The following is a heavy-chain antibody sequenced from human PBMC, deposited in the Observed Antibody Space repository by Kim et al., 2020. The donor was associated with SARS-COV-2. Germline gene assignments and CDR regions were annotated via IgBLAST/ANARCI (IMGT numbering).Heavy chain of an antibody. CDR1: GYTFTSYA. Sequence: ASVKVSCKASGYTFTSYAMNWVRQAPGQGLEWMGWINTNTGNPTYAQGFTGRFVFSLDTSVSTAYLQISSLKAEDTTVYYCVVIITEQLPYYDILTEVYGMDVWGQGTTVTVSS. CDR2: INTNTGNP. J-gene: IGHJ6*02. CDR3: VVIITEQLPYYDILTEVYGMDV. D-gene: IGHD3-9*01. V-gene: IGHV7-4-1*02.